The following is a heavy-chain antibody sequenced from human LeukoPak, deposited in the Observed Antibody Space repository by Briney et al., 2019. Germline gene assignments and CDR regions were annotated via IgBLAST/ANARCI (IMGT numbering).Heavy chain of an antibody. CDR1: GFTFSNFW. J-gene: IGHJ5*02. V-gene: IGHV3-7*01. Sequence: TGGSLRLSCAAYGFTFSNFWMNWVRQAPGKGLQWVANINQDGSEKYYVDSVKGRFTISRDNAKNSLYLQMNSLRVDDTAVYHCARVLSGSWDWFDPWGQGTLVTVSS. CDR2: INQDGSEK. CDR3: ARVLSGSWDWFDP. D-gene: IGHD3-22*01.